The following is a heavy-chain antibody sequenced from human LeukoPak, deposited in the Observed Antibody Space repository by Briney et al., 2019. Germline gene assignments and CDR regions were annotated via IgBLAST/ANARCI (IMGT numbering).Heavy chain of an antibody. CDR2: INHSGST. D-gene: IGHD2-2*01. V-gene: IGHV4-34*01. CDR3: ARVGYCSSTSCLDY. Sequence: SETLSLTCAVYGGSFSGYYWSWIRQPPGKGLEWIGEINHSGSTNYNPSLKSRVTMSVDTSKNQFSLKLSSVTAADTAVYYCARVGYCSSTSCLDYWGQGTLVTVSS. CDR1: GGSFSGYY. J-gene: IGHJ4*02.